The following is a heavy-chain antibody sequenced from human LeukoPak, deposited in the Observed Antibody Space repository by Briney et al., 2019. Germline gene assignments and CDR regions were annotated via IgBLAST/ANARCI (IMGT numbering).Heavy chain of an antibody. D-gene: IGHD1-14*01. V-gene: IGHV3-30-3*01. Sequence: GGPLGLSCAASGFTFTNHIMHWVRQAPGKGLEWVASIATDGSQTFYRGSVKGRFTISRDNSENKLYLQMNSLRAEDTAVYSCVRERQDTIVHTGAFDFWGQGTMLSVSS. CDR2: IATDGSQT. CDR1: GFTFTNHI. CDR3: VRERQDTIVHTGAFDF. J-gene: IGHJ3*01.